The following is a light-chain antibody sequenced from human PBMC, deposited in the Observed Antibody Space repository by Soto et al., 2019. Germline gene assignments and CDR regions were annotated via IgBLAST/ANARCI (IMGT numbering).Light chain of an antibody. Sequence: DIVMTQSPDSLAVSLGERATINCKSSQSLLYSSNNLNYLAWYQQKPGQSPKVLIYWASTRESGVPGRFSGSGSETDFTLTISSLQAGDAAVYYCQQYYSTPYTFGQGTKLELK. CDR3: QQYYSTPYT. CDR1: QSLLYSSNNLNY. J-gene: IGKJ2*01. CDR2: WAS. V-gene: IGKV4-1*01.